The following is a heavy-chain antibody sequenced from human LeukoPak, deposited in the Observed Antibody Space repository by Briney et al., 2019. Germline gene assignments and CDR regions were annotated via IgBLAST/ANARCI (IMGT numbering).Heavy chain of an antibody. D-gene: IGHD5-18*01. V-gene: IGHV4-59*08. CDR1: GGSISSYY. CDR2: IYYSGST. Sequence: SETLSLTCTVSGGSISSYYWSWIRQPPGKGLEWIGYIYYSGSTYYNPSLKSRVTISVDTSKNQFSLKLSSVTAADTAVYYCASRRDRGYSYGYNDAFDIWGQGTMVTVSS. CDR3: ASRRDRGYSYGYNDAFDI. J-gene: IGHJ3*02.